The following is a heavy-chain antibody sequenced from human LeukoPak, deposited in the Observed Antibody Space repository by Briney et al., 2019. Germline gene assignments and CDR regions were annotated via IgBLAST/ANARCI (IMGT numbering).Heavy chain of an antibody. J-gene: IGHJ4*02. CDR3: ARDLGGLVVNIDY. CDR2: ISAYNGNT. Sequence: ASVKVSHKPSGYTFPRYGISWVRQAPGQGLEWMGWISAYNGNTNYAQKLQGRVTITTDTSTSTAYMELRSLRSDDTAVYYCARDLGGLVVNIDYWGQGTLVTVSS. V-gene: IGHV1-18*01. D-gene: IGHD3-22*01. CDR1: GYTFPRYG.